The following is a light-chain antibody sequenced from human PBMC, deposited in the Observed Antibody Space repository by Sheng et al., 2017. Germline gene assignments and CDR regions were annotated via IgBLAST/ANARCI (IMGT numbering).Light chain of an antibody. CDR1: QYIATA. Sequence: EIALTQSPDFQSLTPKGKVNITCRASQYIATALHWYQQKPDQSPKLLIKYASQSISGVPARFSGSGSGTDFTLTINGLEVEDAAAYYCHQSFSVPFTFGRGPGWRS. CDR2: YAS. CDR3: HQSFSVPFT. V-gene: IGKV6D-21*02. J-gene: IGKJ2*01.